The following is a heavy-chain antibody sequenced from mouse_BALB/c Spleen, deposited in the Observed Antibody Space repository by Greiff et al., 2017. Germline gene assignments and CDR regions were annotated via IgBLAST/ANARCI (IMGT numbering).Heavy chain of an antibody. J-gene: IGHJ2*01. CDR1: GFTFSSYA. D-gene: IGHD2-14*01. CDR2: ISSGGST. CDR3: AREAYRYIDY. V-gene: IGHV5-6-5*01. Sequence: EVKLQESGGGLVKPGGSLKLSCAASGFTFSSYAMSWVRQTPVKRLEWVASISSGGSTYYPDSVKGRFTISRDNARNILYLQMSSLRSEDTAMYYCAREAYRYIDYWGQGTTLTVSS.